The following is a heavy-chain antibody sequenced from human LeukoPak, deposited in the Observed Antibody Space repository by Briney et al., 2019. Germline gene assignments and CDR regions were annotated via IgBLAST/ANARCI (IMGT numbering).Heavy chain of an antibody. Sequence: PGGSLRLSCAASGFTFSSYSMNWVRQAPGKGLEWVAVISYDGSNKYYADSVKGRFTISRDNSKNTLYLQMNSLRAEDTAVYYCARETYENWGQGTLVTVSS. CDR1: GFTFSSYS. CDR2: ISYDGSNK. D-gene: IGHD3-22*01. CDR3: ARETYEN. J-gene: IGHJ4*02. V-gene: IGHV3-30*03.